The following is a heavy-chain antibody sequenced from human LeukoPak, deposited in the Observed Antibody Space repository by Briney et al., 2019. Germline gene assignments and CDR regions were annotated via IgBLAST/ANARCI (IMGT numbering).Heavy chain of an antibody. V-gene: IGHV4-4*02. CDR3: AISSYYRVWFDP. D-gene: IGHD6-6*01. CDR2: IYHSGST. J-gene: IGHJ5*02. Sequence: PSETLSLTCAVSGGSISSSYWWSWIRQPPGKGLEWIGEIYHSGSTNYNLSLKSRVTISVDKSKNQFSLKLNSVTAADTAVYYCAISSYYRVWFDPWGQGTLVTVSS. CDR1: GGSISSSYW.